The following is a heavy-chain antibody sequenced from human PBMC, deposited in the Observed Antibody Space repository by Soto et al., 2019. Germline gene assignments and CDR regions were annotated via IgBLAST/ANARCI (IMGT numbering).Heavy chain of an antibody. Sequence: SETLSLTCAVYGGSFSGYYWSWIRQPPGKGLEWIGEINHSGSTNYNPSLKSRVIISVDTSKNQFSLKLSSVTAADTAVYYCARGPQTHDYGDYSSSWYFDYWGQGTLVTVS. CDR2: INHSGST. CDR1: GGSFSGYY. CDR3: ARGPQTHDYGDYSSSWYFDY. J-gene: IGHJ4*02. V-gene: IGHV4-34*01. D-gene: IGHD4-17*01.